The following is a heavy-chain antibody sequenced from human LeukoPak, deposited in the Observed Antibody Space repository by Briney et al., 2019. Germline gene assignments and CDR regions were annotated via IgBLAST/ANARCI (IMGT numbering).Heavy chain of an antibody. CDR1: GFTFSSYG. CDR3: AKGGGDYALDY. D-gene: IGHD4-17*01. Sequence: PGGSLRLSCAASGFTFSSYGMHWVRQAPGKGLEWVAVIWHDGSNKYYADSVKGRFTISRDNSKNTLYLQMNSLRAEDTAVYYCAKGGGDYALDYWGQGTLVTVSS. CDR2: IWHDGSNK. V-gene: IGHV3-30*02. J-gene: IGHJ4*02.